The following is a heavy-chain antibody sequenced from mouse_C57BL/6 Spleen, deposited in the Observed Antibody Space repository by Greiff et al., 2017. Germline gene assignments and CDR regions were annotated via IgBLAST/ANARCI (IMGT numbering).Heavy chain of an antibody. J-gene: IGHJ3*01. CDR2: IYPGDGDT. V-gene: IGHV1-82*01. D-gene: IGHD1-1*01. CDR1: GYAFSSSW. Sequence: QVQLQQSGPELVKPGASVKISCKASGYAFSSSWMNWVKQRPGKGLEWIGRIYPGDGDTNYNGKFKGKATLTAAKSSSTAYMQLSSLTSEDSAVSFCARSTGVPLAYWGQGTLVTVSA. CDR3: ARSTGVPLAY.